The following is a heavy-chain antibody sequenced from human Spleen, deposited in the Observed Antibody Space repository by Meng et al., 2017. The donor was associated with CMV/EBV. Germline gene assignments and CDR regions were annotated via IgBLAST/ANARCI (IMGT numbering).Heavy chain of an antibody. V-gene: IGHV1-69*13. CDR2: IIPIFGTA. D-gene: IGHD6-13*01. J-gene: IGHJ5*02. Sequence: QVQLVQSGAKVKRPGAPVKVSCKASGYTFTSYGISWVRQAPGQGLEWMGGIIPIFGTANYAQKFQGRVTITADESTSTAYMELSSLRSEDTAVYYCAREAIAAAGTSWFDPWGQGTLVTVSS. CDR3: AREAIAAAGTSWFDP. CDR1: GYTFTSYG.